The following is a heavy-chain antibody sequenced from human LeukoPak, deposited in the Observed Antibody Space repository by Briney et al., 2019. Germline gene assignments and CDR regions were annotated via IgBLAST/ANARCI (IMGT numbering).Heavy chain of an antibody. V-gene: IGHV3-48*03. D-gene: IGHD2-15*01. CDR1: GFTFSSYE. J-gene: IGHJ6*04. CDR3: ARPGGTPPYYYYGMDV. Sequence: GGSLRLSCAASGFTFSSYEMNWVRQAPGKGLEWVSYISSSGSTIYYADSVKGRFTISRDNAKDSLYLQMNSLRAEDTAVYYCARPGGTPPYYYYGMDVWGKGTTVTVSS. CDR2: ISSSGSTI.